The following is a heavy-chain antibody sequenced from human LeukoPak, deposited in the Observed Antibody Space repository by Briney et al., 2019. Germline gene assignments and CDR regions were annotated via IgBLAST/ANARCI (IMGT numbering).Heavy chain of an antibody. V-gene: IGHV3-9*01. CDR1: GGSISSGDYS. CDR2: ISWNSGSV. CDR3: AKGETGESYYYYGMDV. D-gene: IGHD7-27*01. Sequence: LSLTCAVSGGSISSGDYSWGWIRQPPGKGLEWVSGISWNSGSVDYADSVKGRFTISRDSAKNSLYLQMNSLRAEDTALYYCAKGETGESYYYYGMDVWGQGTTVTVSS. J-gene: IGHJ6*02.